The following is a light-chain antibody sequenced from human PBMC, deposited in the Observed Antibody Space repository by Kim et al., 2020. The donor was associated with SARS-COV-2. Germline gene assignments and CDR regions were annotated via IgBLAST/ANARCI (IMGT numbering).Light chain of an antibody. CDR1: RSHIGAGFG. J-gene: IGLJ1*01. Sequence: VPIPCPWSRSHIGAGFGVHLYQQLPGAAPNLLISGNRNRPSGVPDRFSGSQSGTSASLAITGLQAADEADYYCQSYDSSLSGSYVFGTGTQVTVL. V-gene: IGLV1-40*01. CDR3: QSYDSSLSGSYV. CDR2: GNR.